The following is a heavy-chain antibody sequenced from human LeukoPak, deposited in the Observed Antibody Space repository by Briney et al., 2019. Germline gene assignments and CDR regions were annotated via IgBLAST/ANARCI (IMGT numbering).Heavy chain of an antibody. CDR1: RFTVSSNY. D-gene: IGHD1-26*01. Sequence: PGGSLRLSCAASRFTVSSNYMTWVRQAPGKGLEWVSAISGSGGSTYYADSVKGRFTISRDNSTNTLYLQMNSLRAEDTAVYYSAVGSYLGRNFDYWGQGTLVTVSS. CDR2: ISGSGGST. V-gene: IGHV3-23*01. CDR3: AVGSYLGRNFDY. J-gene: IGHJ4*02.